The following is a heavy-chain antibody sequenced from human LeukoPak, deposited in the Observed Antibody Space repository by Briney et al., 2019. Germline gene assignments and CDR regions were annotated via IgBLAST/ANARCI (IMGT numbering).Heavy chain of an antibody. V-gene: IGHV1-2*02. CDR3: ARGGADKGYCSSSSCYGHDY. CDR2: INPNSGGT. Sequence: GASVKVSCKASGYTFTSYDINWVRQATGQGLEWMGWINPNSGGTNYAQKFQGRVTMTRDTSISAAYMELSRLRSDDTAVYYCARGGADKGYCSSSSCYGHDYWGQGTLVTVSS. CDR1: GYTFTSYD. D-gene: IGHD2-15*01. J-gene: IGHJ4*02.